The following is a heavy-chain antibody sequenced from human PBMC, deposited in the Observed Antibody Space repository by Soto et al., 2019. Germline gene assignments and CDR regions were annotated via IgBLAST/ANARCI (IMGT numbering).Heavy chain of an antibody. CDR3: AKDRVLVTTTSGWFDP. V-gene: IGHV3-43D*04. J-gene: IGHJ5*02. CDR1: GFTFDDYA. Sequence: GGSLRLSCAASGFTFDDYAMHWVRQASGKGLEWVSLISRDGGSTYYADSVKGRFTISRDNSKNKLYLQMNSLRAEDTAVYYCAKDRVLVTTTSGWFDPWGQGTLVTVSS. CDR2: ISRDGGST. D-gene: IGHD3-22*01.